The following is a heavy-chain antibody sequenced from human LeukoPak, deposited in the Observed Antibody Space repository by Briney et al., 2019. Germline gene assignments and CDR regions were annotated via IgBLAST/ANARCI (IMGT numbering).Heavy chain of an antibody. V-gene: IGHV3-23*01. Sequence: GGSLRLSCAASGFTFRNYAIYWVRQAPGKGLEWVSGISGSGGDTYFADSVKGRFTISRDNSRSTLCLQMNSLRAEDTAVYYCAKGRSMIVATTVAYWGQGTLVTVSS. J-gene: IGHJ4*02. CDR1: GFTFRNYA. D-gene: IGHD3-22*01. CDR3: AKGRSMIVATTVAY. CDR2: ISGSGGDT.